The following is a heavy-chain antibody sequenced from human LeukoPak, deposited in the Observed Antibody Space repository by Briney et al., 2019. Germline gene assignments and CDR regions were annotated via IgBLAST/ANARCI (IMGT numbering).Heavy chain of an antibody. Sequence: SETLSLTCTVSGGSISSGGYYWSWIRQHPGKGLEWIGYIYYSGSTYYNPSLKSRVTISVDTSKNQFSLKLSSVTAADTAVYYCARGGLLLWFGELLYQPFDYWGQGTRVTVSS. D-gene: IGHD3-10*01. V-gene: IGHV4-31*03. J-gene: IGHJ4*02. CDR3: ARGGLLLWFGELLYQPFDY. CDR1: GGSISSGGYY. CDR2: IYYSGST.